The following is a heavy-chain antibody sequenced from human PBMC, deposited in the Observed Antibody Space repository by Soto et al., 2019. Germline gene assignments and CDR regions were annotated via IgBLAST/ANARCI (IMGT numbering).Heavy chain of an antibody. CDR2: IIPIFGTA. V-gene: IGHV1-69*01. CDR1: GGTFSSYA. CDR3: ARSDVVVVVAATSGWFDP. J-gene: IGHJ5*02. D-gene: IGHD2-15*01. Sequence: QVQLVQSGAEVKKPGSSVKVSCKASGGTFSSYAISWVRQAPGQGLEWMGGIIPIFGTANYAQKFQGRVTITADESTSTAYVALSSLRSEDTAVYYCARSDVVVVVAATSGWFDPWGQGTLVTVSS.